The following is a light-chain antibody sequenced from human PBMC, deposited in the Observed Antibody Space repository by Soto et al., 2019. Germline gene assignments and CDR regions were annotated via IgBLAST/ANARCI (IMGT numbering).Light chain of an antibody. CDR1: QGINSY. CDR3: QQLNSYPYT. Sequence: IQLTQSPSSLSASVRDRVTITCRASQGINSYLAWYQQKPGKAPTLLIYAASTLQSGVPSRFRGSGSGTDFTLTISSLQTEDFATDYCQQLNSYPYTFGKGTKLEIK. J-gene: IGKJ2*01. CDR2: AAS. V-gene: IGKV1-9*01.